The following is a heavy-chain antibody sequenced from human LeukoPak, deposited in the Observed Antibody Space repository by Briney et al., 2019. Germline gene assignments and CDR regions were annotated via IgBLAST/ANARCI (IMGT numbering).Heavy chain of an antibody. CDR1: GGTFSSYA. J-gene: IGHJ6*02. D-gene: IGHD2-15*01. CDR3: ARINCSGGSCYPYYYYYYGMDV. CDR2: IIPIFGTA. Sequence: ASVKVSCKASGGTFSSYAISWVRQAPGQGLEWMGGIIPIFGTANYAQKFQGRVTITADESTSTAYMELSSLRSEDTAVYYCARINCSGGSCYPYYYYYYGMDVWGQGTTVTVSS. V-gene: IGHV1-69*13.